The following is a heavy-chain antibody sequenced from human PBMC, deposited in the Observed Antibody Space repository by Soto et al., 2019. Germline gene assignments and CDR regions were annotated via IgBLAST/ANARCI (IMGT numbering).Heavy chain of an antibody. CDR2: IYYSGST. Sequence: QLQLQESGPGLVKPSETLSLTCTVSGGSISSSSYYWGWIRQPPGKGLEWIGSIYYSGSTYYNPSLKSRVAISVDTSKNQVPLKLSSVTAADTAVYYCARHYFGYCSGGRCYSIHAFDIWGQGTMVTVSS. D-gene: IGHD2-15*01. CDR1: GGSISSSSYY. CDR3: ARHYFGYCSGGRCYSIHAFDI. J-gene: IGHJ3*02. V-gene: IGHV4-39*01.